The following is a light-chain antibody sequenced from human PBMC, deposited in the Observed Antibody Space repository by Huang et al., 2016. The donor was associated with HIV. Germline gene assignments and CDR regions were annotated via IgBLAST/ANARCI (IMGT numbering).Light chain of an antibody. V-gene: IGKV1-33*01. CDR3: QQCENLPFT. J-gene: IGKJ3*01. CDR1: QDISNC. Sequence: DIQLTQSPSSLSASVGDRVTITCQASQDISNCLNWYQQKPGKAPKILMYDASNLETGVSSRFSVSGSGTDFTFTIKSLQAEDFAAYYCQQCENLPFTFGPGTKVDI. CDR2: DAS.